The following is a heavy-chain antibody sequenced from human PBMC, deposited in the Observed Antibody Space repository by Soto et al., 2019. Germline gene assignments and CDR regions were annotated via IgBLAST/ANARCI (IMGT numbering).Heavy chain of an antibody. CDR1: GFTFSNYA. Sequence: QTGGSLRLSCSASGFTFSNYAMHWVRQASGKGLEYLSSISNHGGSTYFADSVKGRFTISRDNSKSTLSLQMSSLRPEDTAPYYWVKGGGVLAAYFDYWGQGTLVTVS. J-gene: IGHJ4*02. CDR2: ISNHGGST. V-gene: IGHV3-64D*06. CDR3: VKGGGVLAAYFDY. D-gene: IGHD2-8*02.